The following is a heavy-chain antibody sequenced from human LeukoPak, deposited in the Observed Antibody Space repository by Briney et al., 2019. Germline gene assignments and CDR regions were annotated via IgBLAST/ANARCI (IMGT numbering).Heavy chain of an antibody. CDR1: GFTFSSYG. V-gene: IGHV3-30*02. CDR3: AKDGKTRLSYFDY. CDR2: IRYDGSNK. Sequence: SCKASGFTFSSYGMHWVRQAPGKGLEWVAFIRYDGSNKYYADSVKGRFTISRDNSKNTLYLQMNSLRAEDTAVYYCAKDGKTRLSYFDYWGQGTLVTVSS. D-gene: IGHD1-1*01. J-gene: IGHJ4*02.